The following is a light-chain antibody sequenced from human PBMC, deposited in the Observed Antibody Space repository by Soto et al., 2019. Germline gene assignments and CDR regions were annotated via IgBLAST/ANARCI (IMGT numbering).Light chain of an antibody. Sequence: DIVMTQSPDSLAVSLGETATINCKSSQSVLYSSNNKNYLAWYQQKPGQPPKLLIYWASTRESGVPDRFSGSGSGTDFTLTISSLQAEDVAVYYCQQRSNWPPITFGQGTRLEIK. CDR1: QSVLYSSNNKNY. V-gene: IGKV4-1*01. CDR2: WAS. CDR3: QQRSNWPPIT. J-gene: IGKJ5*01.